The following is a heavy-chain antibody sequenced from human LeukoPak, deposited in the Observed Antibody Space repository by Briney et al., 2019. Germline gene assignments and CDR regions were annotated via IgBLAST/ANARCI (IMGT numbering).Heavy chain of an antibody. D-gene: IGHD6-13*01. CDR1: GGSISSYY. V-gene: IGHV4-59*06. CDR2: IYYSGST. CDR3: ARVAAADPYYFDY. J-gene: IGHJ4*02. Sequence: SETLSLTCTVSGGSISSYYWSWIRQHPGKGLEWIGYIYYSGSTYYNPSLKSRVTISVDTSKNQFSLKLSSVTAADTAVYYCARVAAADPYYFDYWGQGTLVTVSS.